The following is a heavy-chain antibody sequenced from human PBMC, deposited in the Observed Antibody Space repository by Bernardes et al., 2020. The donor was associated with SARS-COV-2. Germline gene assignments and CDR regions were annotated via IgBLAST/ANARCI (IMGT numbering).Heavy chain of an antibody. J-gene: IGHJ1*01. Sequence: GGSLRLSCAASGFTFSSHWMSWVRQAPGKGLEWVANVKEDDSEKNYVGSAKGRFTISRDNAQNSLYLHMNSLRAEDTGVYYCVGGDEDSGYRHFQGWGQGTLVAVSP. CDR2: VKEDDSEK. V-gene: IGHV3-7*01. CDR3: VGGDEDSGYRHFQG. D-gene: IGHD3-22*01. CDR1: GFTFSSHW.